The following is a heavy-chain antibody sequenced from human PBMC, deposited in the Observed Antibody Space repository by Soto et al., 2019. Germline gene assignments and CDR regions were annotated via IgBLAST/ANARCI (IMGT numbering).Heavy chain of an antibody. J-gene: IGHJ6*02. CDR2: IYYSGST. D-gene: IGHD6-13*01. CDR3: ARDYWFAAAAPYYYYGMDV. Sequence: QVQLQESGPVLVKPSQTLTLTCSVSGGSISSGGYYWSWIRQHPGKGLEWIGYIYYSGSTYYNPSLKSRVTISVDTSKNQFSLKLSSVTAADTAVHYCARDYWFAAAAPYYYYGMDVWGQGTTVTVSS. V-gene: IGHV4-31*03. CDR1: GGSISSGGYY.